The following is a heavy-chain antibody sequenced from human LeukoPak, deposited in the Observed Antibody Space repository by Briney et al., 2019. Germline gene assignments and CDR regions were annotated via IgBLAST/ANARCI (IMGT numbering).Heavy chain of an antibody. V-gene: IGHV1-8*01. CDR3: ARAREYSGYDYPSWFDP. Sequence: ASVKVSCKASGYTFTSYDINWVRQATGQGLEWMGWMNPNSGNTGYAQKFQGRVTMTRNTSISTAYMELSSLRSEDTAVYYCARAREYSGYDYPSWFDPWGQGTLVTVSS. CDR2: MNPNSGNT. J-gene: IGHJ5*02. CDR1: GYTFTSYD. D-gene: IGHD5-12*01.